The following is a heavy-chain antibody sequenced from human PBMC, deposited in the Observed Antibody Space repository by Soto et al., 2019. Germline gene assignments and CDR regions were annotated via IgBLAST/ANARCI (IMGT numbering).Heavy chain of an antibody. Sequence: GGSLRLSCAASGFSVSSTYMSWVRQAPGKGLEWVSTLSDGGSSHCADSVTGRFSVSRDNSKNTLYLQMNGLRADDTAIYYCARDYSSGGYDYRGQGTQVTVSS. J-gene: IGHJ4*02. CDR3: ARDYSSGGYDY. CDR1: GFSVSSTY. V-gene: IGHV3-53*01. CDR2: LSDGGSS. D-gene: IGHD5-12*01.